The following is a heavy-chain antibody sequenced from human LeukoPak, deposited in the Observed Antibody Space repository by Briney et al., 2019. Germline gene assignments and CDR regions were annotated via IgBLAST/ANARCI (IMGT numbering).Heavy chain of an antibody. D-gene: IGHD3-22*01. CDR1: GGTFSSYL. CDR3: ARLYDNSGYYFDS. V-gene: IGHV1-69*13. Sequence: ASVKVSCKASGGTFSSYLITWVRQAPGQGLEWMGGILPIFGAATSAQKFHGRVTITADESTSTAYMELSSLRSEDTAVYYCARLYDNSGYYFDSWGQGALVTVSS. CDR2: ILPIFGAA. J-gene: IGHJ4*02.